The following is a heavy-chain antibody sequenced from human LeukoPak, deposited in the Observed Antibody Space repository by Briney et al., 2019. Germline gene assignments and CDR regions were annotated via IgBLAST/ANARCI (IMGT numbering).Heavy chain of an antibody. CDR1: GGTFSSYA. CDR2: IIPIFGTA. J-gene: IGHJ4*02. V-gene: IGHV1-69*05. CDR3: ARDREAGSSWTFDY. Sequence: SVKVSCKASGGTFSSYAITWVRQAPGQGLEWMGGIIPIFGTANYAQKFQGRVTITTDESTSTAYMELSSLRSEDTAVYYCARDREAGSSWTFDYWGQGTLVTVSS. D-gene: IGHD6-13*01.